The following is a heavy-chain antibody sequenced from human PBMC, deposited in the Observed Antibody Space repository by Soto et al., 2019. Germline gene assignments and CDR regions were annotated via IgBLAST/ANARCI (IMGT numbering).Heavy chain of an antibody. D-gene: IGHD2-2*01. V-gene: IGHV1-8*01. J-gene: IGHJ4*02. CDR1: GYTFTSYD. Sequence: QVQLVQSGAEVKKPGASVKVSCKASGYTFTSYDINWVRQATGQGLEWMGWMNPNSGNTGYAQKFQGRVTMTRNTSISTAYMELSSLRSEDTAVYYCARGYPYIVAVPAAIHHFDYWGQGTLVTVSS. CDR3: ARGYPYIVAVPAAIHHFDY. CDR2: MNPNSGNT.